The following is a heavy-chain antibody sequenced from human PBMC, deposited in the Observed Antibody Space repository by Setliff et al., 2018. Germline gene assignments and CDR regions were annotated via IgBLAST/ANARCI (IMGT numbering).Heavy chain of an antibody. CDR1: GYTFSRYW. CDR3: ARRGNGETLDV. J-gene: IGHJ6*04. D-gene: IGHD2-8*01. Sequence: GESLKISCKASGYTFSRYWIGWVRQMPGKGLEWLGIIYPSDSHTRYSPSFQGQVTISADKSISTAYLQWSSLKASDTAMYYCARRGNGETLDVWGKGTTVTVSS. CDR2: IYPSDSHT. V-gene: IGHV5-51*01.